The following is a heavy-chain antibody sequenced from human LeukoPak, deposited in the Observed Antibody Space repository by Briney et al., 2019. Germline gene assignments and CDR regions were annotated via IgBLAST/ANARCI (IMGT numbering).Heavy chain of an antibody. CDR1: GGCISSYY. CDR3: ARLGYCSSTSCPYYYYYGMDV. J-gene: IGHJ6*02. V-gene: IGHV4-59*08. Sequence: SETLSLTCTVSGGCISSYYWSWIRQHPGKGLEWIGYVYYSGSTNYNPSLKSRVTISVDMSKNQFSLKLSSVTAADTAVYYCARLGYCSSTSCPYYYYYGMDVWGQGTTVTVSS. D-gene: IGHD2-2*01. CDR2: VYYSGST.